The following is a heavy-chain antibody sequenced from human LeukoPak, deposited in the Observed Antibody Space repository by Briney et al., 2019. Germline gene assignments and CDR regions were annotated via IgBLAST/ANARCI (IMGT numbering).Heavy chain of an antibody. CDR3: ARHTKRPQAGWFDP. D-gene: IGHD6-25*01. Sequence: GESLKISCKASGYNFTTYWIGWVRQMPGKGLEYMGIIYPRDSQIRYSPSFQGRVTISADKSISTAYLQWTSPKASDTAIYYCARHTKRPQAGWFDPWGQGTLVTVSS. V-gene: IGHV5-51*01. CDR1: GYNFTTYW. J-gene: IGHJ5*02. CDR2: IYPRDSQI.